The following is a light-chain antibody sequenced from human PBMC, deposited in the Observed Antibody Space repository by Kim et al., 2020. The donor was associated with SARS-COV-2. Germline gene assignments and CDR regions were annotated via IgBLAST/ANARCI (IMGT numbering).Light chain of an antibody. CDR2: KAS. Sequence: ASVGDRVTITCRASQSIGIWLAWYQQKPGKAPKVLVYKASSLERWVPSRFSGTGSGTEFTLTISSLQPDDFATYHCQQYHSSLWTFGQGTKVDIK. V-gene: IGKV1-5*03. J-gene: IGKJ1*01. CDR3: QQYHSSLWT. CDR1: QSIGIW.